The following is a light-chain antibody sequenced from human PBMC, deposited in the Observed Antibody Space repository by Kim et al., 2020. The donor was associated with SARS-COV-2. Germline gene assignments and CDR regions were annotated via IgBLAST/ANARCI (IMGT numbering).Light chain of an antibody. CDR2: DTF. J-gene: IGKJ2*01. CDR1: QYVSSS. V-gene: IGKV1-39*01. CDR3: QQSHDFPYT. Sequence: IQLTQSPSSLSASVGDRVTITCRASQYVSSSLNWYRQKSGKAPELLIYDTFSLQSGAPSRFSGSRSGTDFTLTITSLQPGDFATYFCQQSHDFPYTFGQGTKLEIK.